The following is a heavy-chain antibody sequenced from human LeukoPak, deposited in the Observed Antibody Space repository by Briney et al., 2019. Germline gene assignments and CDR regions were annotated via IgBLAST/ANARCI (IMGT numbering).Heavy chain of an antibody. CDR3: ARLHSGSYFDI. J-gene: IGHJ3*02. CDR2: INHSRST. Sequence: SSETLSFTCAGYGGSFSGYYWSWIRQPPGKGLKWIGEINHSRSTNYNPSLKSRVTISVDTSKFQLSLKLSSVTAADTAVYYCARLHSGSYFDIWGQGTMVTVSS. V-gene: IGHV4-34*01. D-gene: IGHD1-26*01. CDR1: GGSFSGYY.